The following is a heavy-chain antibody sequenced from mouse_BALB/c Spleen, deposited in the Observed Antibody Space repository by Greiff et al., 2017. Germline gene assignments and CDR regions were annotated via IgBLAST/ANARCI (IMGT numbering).Heavy chain of an antibody. J-gene: IGHJ4*01. Sequence: EVKLVESGGGLVKPGGSLKLSCAASGFTFSDYYMYWVRQTPEKRLEWVATISDGGSYTYYPDSVKGRFTISRDNAKNNLYLQMSSLKSEDTAMYYCARAPYRYDEDYYAMDYWGQGTSVTVSS. CDR3: ARAPYRYDEDYYAMDY. D-gene: IGHD2-14*01. CDR2: ISDGGSYT. CDR1: GFTFSDYY. V-gene: IGHV5-4*02.